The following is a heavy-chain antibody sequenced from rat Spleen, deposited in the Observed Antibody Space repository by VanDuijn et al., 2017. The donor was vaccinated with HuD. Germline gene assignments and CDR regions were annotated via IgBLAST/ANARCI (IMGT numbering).Heavy chain of an antibody. D-gene: IGHD2-5*01. J-gene: IGHJ2*01. CDR2: ISSEGRSS. V-gene: IGHV5-20*01. Sequence: EVQLVESGGGLVQPGRSLKLSCAASGFTFSDYYMAWVRQAPTKGLEWVATISSEGRSSYYRDSVKGRFTVSRDNAKSSLYLQMDSLRSEDSATYYCTTPRDTAGRPPWGQGVMVTVSS. CDR3: TTPRDTAGRPP. CDR1: GFTFSDYY.